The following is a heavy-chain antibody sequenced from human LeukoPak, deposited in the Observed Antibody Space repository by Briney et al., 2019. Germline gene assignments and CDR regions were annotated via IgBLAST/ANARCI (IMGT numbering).Heavy chain of an antibody. CDR3: ARSNGVGATPYGF. Sequence: SETLSLTCTVSGASISSYYWSWIRQPPGKGLEWIGYIYYSGSTNYNPSLKSRVTISVDTSKNQFSLKLTSVTAADTAVYYCARSNGVGATPYGFWGQGTLVAISS. CDR1: GASISSYY. CDR2: IYYSGST. J-gene: IGHJ4*02. V-gene: IGHV4-59*01. D-gene: IGHD1-26*01.